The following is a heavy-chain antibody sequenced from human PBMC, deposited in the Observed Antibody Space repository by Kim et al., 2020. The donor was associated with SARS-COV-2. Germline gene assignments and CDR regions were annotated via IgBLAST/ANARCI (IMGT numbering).Heavy chain of an antibody. V-gene: IGHV1-46*01. CDR3: ARDLGGYCSGGSCPSDYYYYYGMDV. D-gene: IGHD2-15*01. Sequence: ASVKVSCKASGYTFTSYYMHWVRQAPGQGLEWMGIINPSGGSTSYAQKFQGRVTMTRDTSTSTVYMELSSLRSEDTAVYYCARDLGGYCSGGSCPSDYYYYYGMDVWGQGTTVTVSS. CDR1: GYTFTSYY. CDR2: INPSGGST. J-gene: IGHJ6*02.